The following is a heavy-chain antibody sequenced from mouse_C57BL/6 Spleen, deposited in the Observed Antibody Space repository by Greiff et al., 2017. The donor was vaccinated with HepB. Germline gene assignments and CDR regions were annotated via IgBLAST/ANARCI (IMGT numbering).Heavy chain of an antibody. CDR2: IYPSDSET. Sequence: QVQLQQPGAELVRPGSSVKLSCKASGYTFTSYWMDWVKQRPGQGLEWIGNIYPSDSETHYNQKFKDKATLTVDKSSSTAYMQLSSLTSEDSAVYYCALYYYGSSYVFDYWGQGTTLTVSS. CDR1: GYTFTSYW. CDR3: ALYYYGSSYVFDY. D-gene: IGHD1-1*01. J-gene: IGHJ2*01. V-gene: IGHV1-61*01.